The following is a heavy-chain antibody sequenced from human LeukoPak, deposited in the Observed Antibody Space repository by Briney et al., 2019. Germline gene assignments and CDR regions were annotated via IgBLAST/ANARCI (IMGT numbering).Heavy chain of an antibody. V-gene: IGHV1-46*01. J-gene: IGHJ4*02. CDR2: MNPSGGST. Sequence: ASVKVSCKASGYTFTSYYMHWVRQAPGQGLDWMGIMNPSGGSTTYAQKFQGRITMTSDTSTSTVYMDLSSLRSEDTAVYYCARDRRIAVAGTPPDYWGQGTLVTVSS. D-gene: IGHD6-19*01. CDR3: ARDRRIAVAGTPPDY. CDR1: GYTFTSYY.